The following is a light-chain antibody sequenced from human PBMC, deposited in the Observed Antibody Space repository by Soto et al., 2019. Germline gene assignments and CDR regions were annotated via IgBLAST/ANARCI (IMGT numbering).Light chain of an antibody. V-gene: IGKV3-15*01. CDR2: GIS. CDR3: QQYTSWPIT. CDR1: QRVGSN. Sequence: ELVLTQSPVTLSVSPGERVTLSCRASQRVGSNYLAWYQQKPGQTPRLLIYGISARATGIPDRFSGSGSGTEFTLTISSLQSEDFAVYYCQQYTSWPITFGQGTRLEIK. J-gene: IGKJ5*01.